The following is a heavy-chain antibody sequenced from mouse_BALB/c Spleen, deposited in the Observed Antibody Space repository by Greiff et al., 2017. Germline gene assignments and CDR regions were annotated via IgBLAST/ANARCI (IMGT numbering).Heavy chain of an antibody. CDR3: ARDGAYYGNSPFAY. CDR2: ISSGGSYT. CDR1: GFTFSSYA. D-gene: IGHD2-10*01. J-gene: IGHJ3*01. Sequence: EVKVVESGGGLVKPGGSLKLSCAASGFTFSSYAMSWVRQSPEKRLEWVAEISSGGSYTYYPDTVTGRFTISRDNAKNTLYLEMSSLRSEDTAMYYCARDGAYYGNSPFAYWGQGTLVTVSA. V-gene: IGHV5-9-4*01.